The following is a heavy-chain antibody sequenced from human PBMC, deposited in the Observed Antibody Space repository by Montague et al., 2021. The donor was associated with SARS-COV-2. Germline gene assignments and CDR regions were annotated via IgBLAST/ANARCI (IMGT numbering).Heavy chain of an antibody. D-gene: IGHD1-7*01. CDR3: ARVITGTTYYFDY. CDR2: IYDTGNT. Sequence: SETLSLTCTVSGGSISGYYWSWIRQPPGKGPEWIGNIYDTGNTNYNPSLKSRVTISEDTSKNRFSLRLTSVTAADTAVYYCARVITGTTYYFDYWGQGTLVPVSS. V-gene: IGHV4-59*01. CDR1: GGSISGYY. J-gene: IGHJ4*02.